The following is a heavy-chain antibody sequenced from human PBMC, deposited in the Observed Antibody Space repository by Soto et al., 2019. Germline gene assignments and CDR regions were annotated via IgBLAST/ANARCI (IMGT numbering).Heavy chain of an antibody. V-gene: IGHV3-15*07. CDR1: GFTFSNAW. CDR3: TTVPSYSSGWFDP. J-gene: IGHJ5*02. D-gene: IGHD6-19*01. CDR2: IKSKTDGGTT. Sequence: EVQLVESGGGLVKPGGSLRLSCAASGFTFSNAWMNWVRQAPGKGLEWVGRIKSKTDGGTTDYAAPVKGRFTIPRDDSKNTLYLQMNSLKTEDTAVYYCTTVPSYSSGWFDPWGQGTLVTVSS.